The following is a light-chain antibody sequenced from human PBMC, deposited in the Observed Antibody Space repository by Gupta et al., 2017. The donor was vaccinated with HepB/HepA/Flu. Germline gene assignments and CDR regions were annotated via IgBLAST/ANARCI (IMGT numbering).Light chain of an antibody. V-gene: IGKV1-39*01. J-gene: IGKJ1*01. CDR1: QSISSY. CDR3: QQSDSTPWT. CDR2: AAS. Sequence: DIQMTQSPSSLSASVGDRVTITCRASQSISSYLNWYQQKPGKAPKLLIYAASRVKSGVPSRFSGSGSGTDFTLTISSLQPEDFANYYCQQSDSTPWTFGQGTKVEIK.